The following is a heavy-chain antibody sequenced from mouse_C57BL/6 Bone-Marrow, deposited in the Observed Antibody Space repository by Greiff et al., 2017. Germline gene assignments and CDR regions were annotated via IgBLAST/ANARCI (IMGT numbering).Heavy chain of an antibody. CDR3: AKYAFYDYDGYWYFDV. J-gene: IGHJ1*03. D-gene: IGHD2-4*01. CDR1: GFSLPSYG. CDR2: IWGDGST. Sequence: QVQLQQSGPGLVAPSQSLSITCTVSGFSLPSYGVSWVRQPPGKGLEWLGVIWGDGSTNYHSAHISRLSISKDNSKSQVFLKMNSLQTDDTATYYCAKYAFYDYDGYWYFDVWGTGTTVTVSS. V-gene: IGHV2-3*01.